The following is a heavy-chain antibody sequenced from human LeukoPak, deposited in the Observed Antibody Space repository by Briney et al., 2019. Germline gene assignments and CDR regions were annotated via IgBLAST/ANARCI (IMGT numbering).Heavy chain of an antibody. CDR3: ARGGSIAARPFDY. D-gene: IGHD6-6*01. CDR1: GFTFSSYW. J-gene: IGHJ4*02. Sequence: GGSLRLSCAASGFTFSSYWMHWVRQAPGKGLVWVSRINSDGSSTSYADSVKGRFTISRDNAKNTLYLQMNSLRAEDTAVYYCARGGSIAARPFDYWGQGTLVTVSS. CDR2: INSDGSST. V-gene: IGHV3-74*01.